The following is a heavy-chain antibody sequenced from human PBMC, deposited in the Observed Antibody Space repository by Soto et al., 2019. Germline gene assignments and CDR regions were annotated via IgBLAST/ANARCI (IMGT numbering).Heavy chain of an antibody. Sequence: ASVKVSCKASGYTFTSYGISWVRQAPGQGLEWMGWISAYNGNTNYAQKLQGRVTMTTDTSTSTAYMELRSLRSDDTAVYYCASDVRQTYSSTTPNYYYYYGMDVWGQGTTVTV. V-gene: IGHV1-18*01. J-gene: IGHJ6*02. CDR1: GYTFTSYG. CDR3: ASDVRQTYSSTTPNYYYYYGMDV. D-gene: IGHD6-13*01. CDR2: ISAYNGNT.